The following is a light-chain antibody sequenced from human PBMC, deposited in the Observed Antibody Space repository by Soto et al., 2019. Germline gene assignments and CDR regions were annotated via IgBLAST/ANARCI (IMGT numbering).Light chain of an antibody. V-gene: IGKV1-5*03. CDR1: QNISSW. CDR3: IQYHRHST. CDR2: KAS. J-gene: IGKJ3*01. Sequence: DIPMTQSPSTLSAFVGDRVTIACRASQNISSWLAWYQQKPGKAPKILIYKASTLESGVPARFRGSGSRTQLSLTITSLQPDDCETYYCIQYHRHSTFGPGTKVDL.